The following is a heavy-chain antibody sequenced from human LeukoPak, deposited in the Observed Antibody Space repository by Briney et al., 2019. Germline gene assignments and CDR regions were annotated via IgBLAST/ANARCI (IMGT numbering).Heavy chain of an antibody. Sequence: GGSLRLSCTASGFTFSIYSMNWVRQAPGKGLEWVSSISSSSSYIYYADSVKGRFTISRDNAKNSLYLQMNSLRAEDTAVYYCARETQQLVQDYWGQGTLVTVSS. D-gene: IGHD6-13*01. J-gene: IGHJ4*02. CDR2: ISSSSSYI. CDR1: GFTFSIYS. CDR3: ARETQQLVQDY. V-gene: IGHV3-21*01.